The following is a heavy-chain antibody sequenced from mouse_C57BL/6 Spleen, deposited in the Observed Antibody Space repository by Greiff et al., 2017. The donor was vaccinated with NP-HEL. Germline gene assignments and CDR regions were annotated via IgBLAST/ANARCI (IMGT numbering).Heavy chain of an antibody. CDR1: GYAFSGYW. CDR3: ARWREYDYDDAMDY. J-gene: IGHJ4*01. Sequence: QVQLQQSGAELVKPGASVKISCKASGYAFSGYWMNWVKQRPGKGLEWIGRIYPGDGDTNYNGKFKGKATLTVDKSSSTAYMQLSSLTSEDSAVYFCARWREYDYDDAMDYWGQGTSVTVSS. D-gene: IGHD2-4*01. V-gene: IGHV1-80*01. CDR2: IYPGDGDT.